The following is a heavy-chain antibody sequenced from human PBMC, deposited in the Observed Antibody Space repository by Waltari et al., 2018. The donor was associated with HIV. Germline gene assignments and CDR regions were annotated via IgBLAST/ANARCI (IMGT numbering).Heavy chain of an antibody. J-gene: IGHJ4*02. CDR2: ISYDGSNK. CDR1: GFTFGSYA. Sequence: QVQLVESGGGVVQPGRSLRLSCAASGFTFGSYAIHWVRQAPGKGLEWVAVISYDGSNKYYADSVKGRFTISRDNSKNTLYLQMNSLRAEDTAVYYCARGGYGWLPDGYWGQGTLVTVSS. V-gene: IGHV3-30-3*01. CDR3: ARGGYGWLPDGY. D-gene: IGHD5-18*01.